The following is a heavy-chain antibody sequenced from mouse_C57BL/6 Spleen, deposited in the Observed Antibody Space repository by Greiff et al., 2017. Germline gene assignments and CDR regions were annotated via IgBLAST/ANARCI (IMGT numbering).Heavy chain of an antibody. CDR3: ARDGGFLFDY. CDR1: GFTFSSYA. V-gene: IGHV5-4*01. Sequence: EVKLVESGGGLVKPGGSLKLSCAASGFTFSSYAMYWVRQTPEKRLEWVATISDGGSYTYYPDNVKGRFTISRDNAKNHLFLQMVHLESEDTAMYYCARDGGFLFDYWGQGTTLTVSS. CDR2: ISDGGSYT. J-gene: IGHJ2*01.